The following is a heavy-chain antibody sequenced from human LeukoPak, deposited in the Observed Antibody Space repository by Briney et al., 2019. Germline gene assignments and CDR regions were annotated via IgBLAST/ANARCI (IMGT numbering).Heavy chain of an antibody. V-gene: IGHV3-21*01. Sequence: GGSLRLSCAASGFTFSSYSMNWVRQAPGKGLEWVSSISSSSSYIYYADPVKGRFTISRDNAKNSLYLQMNSLRAEDTAVYYCARDSPAYGMDVWGQGTTVTVSS. CDR3: ARDSPAYGMDV. CDR2: ISSSSSYI. J-gene: IGHJ6*02. CDR1: GFTFSSYS.